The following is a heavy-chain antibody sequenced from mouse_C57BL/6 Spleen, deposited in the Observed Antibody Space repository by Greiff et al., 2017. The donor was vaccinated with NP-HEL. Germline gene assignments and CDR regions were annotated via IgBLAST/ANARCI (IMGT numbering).Heavy chain of an antibody. Sequence: QVQLQQPGAELVKPGASVKLSCKASGYTFTSYWMHWVKQRPGQGLEWIGMIHPNSGSTNYNEKFKSKATLTVDKSSSTAYMQLSSLTSEDSAVYYCARKDYHVPYYAMDYWGQGTSVTVSS. J-gene: IGHJ4*01. CDR3: ARKDYHVPYYAMDY. D-gene: IGHD1-1*01. CDR1: GYTFTSYW. CDR2: IHPNSGST. V-gene: IGHV1-64*01.